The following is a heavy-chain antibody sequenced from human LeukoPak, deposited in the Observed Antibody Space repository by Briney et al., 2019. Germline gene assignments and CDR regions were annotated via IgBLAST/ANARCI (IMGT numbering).Heavy chain of an antibody. CDR2: ISHSGTYM. D-gene: IGHD3-22*01. CDR3: ARDGDDTSGYFSPFDY. CDR1: GFTFSTYS. V-gene: IGHV3-21*04. Sequence: GGSLRLSCGASGFTFSTYSMNWVRQAPGKGLEWVSSISHSGTYMYYADSVKGRFTISRDNAKNSLYLQMNSLRAEDTAVYYCARDGDDTSGYFSPFDYWGQGTLVTVSS. J-gene: IGHJ4*02.